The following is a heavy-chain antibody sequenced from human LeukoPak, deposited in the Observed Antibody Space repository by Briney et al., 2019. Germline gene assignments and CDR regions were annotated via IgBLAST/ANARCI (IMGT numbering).Heavy chain of an antibody. V-gene: IGHV3-48*01. CDR1: GFTFSSYS. CDR3: ARDMRYSGYAIDY. Sequence: PGGSLRLSCAASGFTFSSYSMTWVRQAPGKGLEWVSYISSSSSTIYYADSVKGRFTISRDNAKNSLYLQMNSLRAEDTAVYYCARDMRYSGYAIDYWGQGTLVTVSS. D-gene: IGHD5-12*01. CDR2: ISSSSSTI. J-gene: IGHJ4*02.